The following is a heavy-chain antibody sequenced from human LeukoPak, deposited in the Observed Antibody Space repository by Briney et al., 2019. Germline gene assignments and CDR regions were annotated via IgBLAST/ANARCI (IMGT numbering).Heavy chain of an antibody. CDR2: IKQDGSEK. Sequence: GGSLRLSCAASGFTFSSYWMSWVRQAPGKGLEGVANIKQDGSEKYYVDSVKGRFTISRDNAKNSLYLQMNSLRAEDTAVYYCGRSGSSSWFDAFDIWGQGTMVTVSS. CDR1: GFTFSSYW. V-gene: IGHV3-7*03. J-gene: IGHJ3*02. D-gene: IGHD6-13*01. CDR3: GRSGSSSWFDAFDI.